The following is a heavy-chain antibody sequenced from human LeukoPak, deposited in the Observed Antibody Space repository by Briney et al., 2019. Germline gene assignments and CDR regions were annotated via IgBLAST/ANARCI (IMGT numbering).Heavy chain of an antibody. V-gene: IGHV3-48*03. J-gene: IGHJ4*02. CDR3: VRDNLENQWLERSY. CDR2: ISASETSI. D-gene: IGHD6-19*01. CDR1: GFTFSLYD. Sequence: GGSLRLSCAASGFTFSLYDMNWVRQAPGKGLEWVSQISASETSIKYADSVRGRFTISRDNVKNSVYLQMNSLRAEDTAIYYCVRDNLENQWLERSYWGQGTLVTVSS.